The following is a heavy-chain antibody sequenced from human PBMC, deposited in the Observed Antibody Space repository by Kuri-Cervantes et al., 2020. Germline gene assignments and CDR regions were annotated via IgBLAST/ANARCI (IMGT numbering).Heavy chain of an antibody. D-gene: IGHD3-22*01. CDR2: IYYSGST. CDR1: GGSISSSSYY. CDR3: ASWYYDSSGYPTDWFDP. J-gene: IGHJ5*02. Sequence: GSLRLSCTVSGGSISSSSYYWGWIRRPPGKGLEWIGSIYYSGSTYYNPSLKSRVTISVDTSKNQFSLKLSSVTAEHTAVYYCASWYYDSSGYPTDWFDPWGQGTLVTVSS. V-gene: IGHV4-39*01.